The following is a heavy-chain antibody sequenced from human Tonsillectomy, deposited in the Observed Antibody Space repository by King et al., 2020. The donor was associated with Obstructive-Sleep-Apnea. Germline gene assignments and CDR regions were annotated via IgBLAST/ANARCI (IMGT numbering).Heavy chain of an antibody. CDR2: IWDDGSNK. J-gene: IGHJ4*02. D-gene: IGHD3-10*01. CDR3: ARGVTMVRGVTSLDY. Sequence: VQLVESGGRVVQPGRSLRLSCAASGFTFSSYGMHWVRQAPGKGLEWVAVIWDDGSNKYYADSVKGRFTMSRDNSKNTLYLQMNSLRAEDTAVYYCARGVTMVRGVTSLDYWGQGTLVTVSS. CDR1: GFTFSSYG. V-gene: IGHV3-33*01.